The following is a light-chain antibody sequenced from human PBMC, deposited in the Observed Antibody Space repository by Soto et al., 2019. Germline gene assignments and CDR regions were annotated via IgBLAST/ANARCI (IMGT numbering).Light chain of an antibody. J-gene: IGKJ2*01. CDR2: AAS. CDR1: QGIRND. CDR3: LQDYNYLYS. Sequence: AIQMTQSPSSLSASVGDRVTITCRASQGIRNDLAWYQQKPGKAPKLLIYAASSLQSGVPSRFSGSGSGTDFALTIGSLRPEDFAPYFCLQDYNYLYSFGHGTKLEIK. V-gene: IGKV1-6*01.